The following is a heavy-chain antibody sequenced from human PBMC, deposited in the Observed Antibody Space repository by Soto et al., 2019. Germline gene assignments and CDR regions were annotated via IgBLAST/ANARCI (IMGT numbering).Heavy chain of an antibody. CDR3: ARGLTLVVRNDAFGI. V-gene: IGHV1-8*01. CDR2: MNPNSGNT. J-gene: IGHJ3*02. Sequence: GASVKVSCKASGYTFTSYDINWVRQATGQGLEWMGWMNPNSGNTGYAQRFQGRVTMTRNTSMSTAYMELSSLRSEDTAVYYCARGLTLVVRNDAFGIWGQGTMVTVSS. D-gene: IGHD2-15*01. CDR1: GYTFTSYD.